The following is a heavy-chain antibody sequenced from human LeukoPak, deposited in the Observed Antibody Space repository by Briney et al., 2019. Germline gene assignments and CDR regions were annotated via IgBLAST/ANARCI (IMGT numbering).Heavy chain of an antibody. J-gene: IGHJ4*02. D-gene: IGHD3-22*01. CDR2: ITSGGGFK. CDR1: GFLFSDFH. Sequence: GGSLRLSCVGAGFLFSDFHMSWIRQAPGKGLEWVSYITSGGGFKYYADSVKGRFSISRDDSKNSVFLQMNSLRVEDTAVYYCARVRPGCSGSYYRTSWGQATLVTVSP. V-gene: IGHV3-11*04. CDR3: ARVRPGCSGSYYRTS.